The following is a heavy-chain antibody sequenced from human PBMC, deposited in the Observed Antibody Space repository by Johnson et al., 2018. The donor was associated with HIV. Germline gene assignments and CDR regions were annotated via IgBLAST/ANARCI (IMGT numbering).Heavy chain of an antibody. V-gene: IGHV3-30*19. CDR2: IYYGGSNK. D-gene: IGHD6-6*01. Sequence: QMMLVESGGGVVQPGGSLRLSCAASGFSLRTYDLHWVRQAPGRGLEWMALIYYGGSNKYYADSVKGRFTISRDNSKNTLYLQMNSLRAEDTAVYYCARDREQLVRYAFDIWGQGTMVTVSS. CDR1: GFSLRTYD. J-gene: IGHJ3*02. CDR3: ARDREQLVRYAFDI.